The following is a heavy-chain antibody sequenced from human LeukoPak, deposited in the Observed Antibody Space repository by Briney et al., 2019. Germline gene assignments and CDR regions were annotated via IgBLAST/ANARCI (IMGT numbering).Heavy chain of an antibody. D-gene: IGHD5-24*01. CDR3: TTTRWLQEFDY. CDR2: IKSKTDGGTT. Sequence: PGGSLRLSCAASGFTFSNAWMSWVRQAPGKGLEWVGRIKSKTDGGTTDYAAPVKGRFTISRDDSKNTLNLQMNSLKTEDTAVYYCTTTRWLQEFDYWGQGTLVTVSS. V-gene: IGHV3-15*01. CDR1: GFTFSNAW. J-gene: IGHJ4*02.